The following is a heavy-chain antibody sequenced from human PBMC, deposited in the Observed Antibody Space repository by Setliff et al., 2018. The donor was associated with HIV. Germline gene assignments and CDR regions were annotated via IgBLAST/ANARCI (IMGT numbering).Heavy chain of an antibody. J-gene: IGHJ4*02. CDR3: ARELLDLPDLTSRVDYFDY. Sequence: SVKVSCKASGSTFTSYAINWVRQAPGQGLEWMGGIIPIFSTSNYAQRFQGRVTITADESTSTAYMELRSLGSDDTAVYYCARELLDLPDLTSRVDYFDYWGQGTLVTVSS. CDR1: GSTFTSYA. V-gene: IGHV1-69*13. D-gene: IGHD2-15*01. CDR2: IIPIFSTS.